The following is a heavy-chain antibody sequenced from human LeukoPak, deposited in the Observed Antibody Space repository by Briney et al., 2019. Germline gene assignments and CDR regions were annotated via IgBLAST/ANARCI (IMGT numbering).Heavy chain of an antibody. V-gene: IGHV3-11*04. Sequence: GGSLRLSCAASGFTFCDYYMSWIRQAPGKGLEWVSYISSSGSTIYYADSVKGRFTIPRDNAKNSLYLQMNSLRAEDTAVYYCARSQTWTPPFDYWGQGTLVTVSS. D-gene: IGHD3/OR15-3a*01. CDR3: ARSQTWTPPFDY. CDR2: ISSSGSTI. J-gene: IGHJ4*02. CDR1: GFTFCDYY.